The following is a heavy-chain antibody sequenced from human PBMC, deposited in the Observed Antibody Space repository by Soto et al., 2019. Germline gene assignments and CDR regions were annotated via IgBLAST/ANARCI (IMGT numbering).Heavy chain of an antibody. D-gene: IGHD2-15*01. J-gene: IGHJ4*02. CDR3: ARRTVAAPRFDY. Sequence: QVPLVESGGGVVQPGRSLRLSCSASGFTFSDFEMYWVRQAPGKGLDWVSFISYDGSNQYYAGSVNGRFTVSRDNSKNTPFLLMRSLRPEDTAVYFCARRTVAAPRFDYWGQGTLVTVSS. CDR1: GFTFSDFE. CDR2: ISYDGSNQ. V-gene: IGHV3-30-3*01.